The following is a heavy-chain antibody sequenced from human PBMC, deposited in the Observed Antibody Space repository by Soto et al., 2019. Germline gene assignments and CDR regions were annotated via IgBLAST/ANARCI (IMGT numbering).Heavy chain of an antibody. Sequence: QVQLVQSGAEVKKPGASVKVSCKASGYTFTSYGISWVRQAPGQGLEWMGWISAYNGNTNYAQKLQGRVTMTTDTSTSTAYMELRSLRSDDTAVYYCAREENGISTSCRHYDYYGMDVWGQGATVTFSS. J-gene: IGHJ6*02. CDR1: GYTFTSYG. V-gene: IGHV1-18*01. D-gene: IGHD2-2*01. CDR2: ISAYNGNT. CDR3: AREENGISTSCRHYDYYGMDV.